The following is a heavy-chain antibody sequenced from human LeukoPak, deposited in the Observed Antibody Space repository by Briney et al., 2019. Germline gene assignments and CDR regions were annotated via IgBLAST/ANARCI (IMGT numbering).Heavy chain of an antibody. D-gene: IGHD6-6*01. CDR2: IYFSET. Sequence: SETLSLTCTVSGGSSSDTTYYWAWIRQPPGKGLEWIGSIYFSETKYNPSLKTRIIISGDTSKNQFSLKVSSVTAADTAVYYCARDVRRSSSSTNFYYYYMDVWGKGTTVTVSS. V-gene: IGHV4-39*07. J-gene: IGHJ6*03. CDR1: GGSSSDTTYY. CDR3: ARDVRRSSSSTNFYYYYMDV.